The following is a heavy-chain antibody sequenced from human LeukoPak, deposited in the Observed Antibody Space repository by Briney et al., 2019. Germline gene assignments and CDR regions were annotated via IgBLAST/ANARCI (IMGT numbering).Heavy chain of an antibody. CDR2: VKSDGTAT. Sequence: GRSLRLSCAASGFTFSSHLMHWVREAQGTGLVWVSSVKSDGTATNCADSVKGRFTISRDNAKNTLYLQMNSLRVEDTAVYYCVRKFATGDWGQGTLVTVSS. CDR1: GFTFSSHL. D-gene: IGHD1-14*01. V-gene: IGHV3-74*01. CDR3: VRKFATGD. J-gene: IGHJ4*02.